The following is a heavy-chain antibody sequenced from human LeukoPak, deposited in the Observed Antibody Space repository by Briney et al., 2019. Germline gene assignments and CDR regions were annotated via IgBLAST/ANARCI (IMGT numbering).Heavy chain of an antibody. Sequence: GGSLRLSCAASGFTFSSYWMHWVRQAPGKGLVWVSRINSDGSSTSYADSVKGRFTISRDNAKNTLYLQMNSLRAEDTAVYYCARSPHDYGVGLTDYWGQGTLVTVSS. D-gene: IGHD4-17*01. V-gene: IGHV3-74*01. CDR3: ARSPHDYGVGLTDY. J-gene: IGHJ4*02. CDR2: INSDGSST. CDR1: GFTFSSYW.